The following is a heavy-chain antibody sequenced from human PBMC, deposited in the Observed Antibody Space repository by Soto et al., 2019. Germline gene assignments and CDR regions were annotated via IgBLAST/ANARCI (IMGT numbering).Heavy chain of an antibody. V-gene: IGHV3-7*03. CDR3: ARVRCSGGDCFYDY. D-gene: IGHD2-21*02. CDR1: GFTSRSYW. J-gene: IGHJ4*02. Sequence: EVQLVESGGGLVQPGGSLRLSCGASGFTSRSYWMSWVRQAPGKGLEWVANINQGGSGEYYLDSVRGRFTISRDNAKNSLYLQMNSLRVDDTAMYFCARVRCSGGDCFYDYWGQGTLVTVPS. CDR2: INQGGSGE.